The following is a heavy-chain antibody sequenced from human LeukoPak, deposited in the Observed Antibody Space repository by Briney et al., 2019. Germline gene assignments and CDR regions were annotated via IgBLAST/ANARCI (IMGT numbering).Heavy chain of an antibody. CDR2: IYSGGST. V-gene: IGHV3-66*01. Sequence: PGGSQRLSCAASGFTVSGNYMSWVRQAPGKGLEWVSVIYSGGSTYYADSVKGRFTISRDNSKNTLYLQMNSLRAEDTAVYYCAREAQGSSSWYDVWGQGTLLTVSS. J-gene: IGHJ4*02. CDR3: AREAQGSSSWYDV. CDR1: GFTVSGNY. D-gene: IGHD6-13*01.